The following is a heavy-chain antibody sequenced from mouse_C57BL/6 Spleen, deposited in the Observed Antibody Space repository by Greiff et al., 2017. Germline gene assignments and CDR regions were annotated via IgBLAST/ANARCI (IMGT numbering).Heavy chain of an antibody. CDR1: GFSLTSSG. V-gene: IGHV2-2*01. D-gene: IGHD1-1*01. Sequence: QVQLKESGPGLVQPSQSLSITCTVSGFSLTSSGVHWVRQSPGKGLEWLGVIWSGGSTDYNAAFISRLSISKDNSKSQVFFKMNSLQADDTAIYYCARRGDYYAPYYFDYWGQGTTLTVSS. CDR3: ARRGDYYAPYYFDY. CDR2: IWSGGST. J-gene: IGHJ2*01.